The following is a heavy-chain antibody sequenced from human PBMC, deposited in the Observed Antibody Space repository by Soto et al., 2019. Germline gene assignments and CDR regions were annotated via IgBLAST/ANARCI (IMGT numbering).Heavy chain of an antibody. CDR3: ASLGYSSTPLYYYGMDV. CDR2: IIPIFGTA. V-gene: IGHV1-69*01. CDR1: GGTFSSYA. Sequence: QVQLVQSGAEVKKPGSSVKVSCKASGGTFSSYAISWVRQAPGQGLEWMGGIIPIFGTANYAQKFQGRVTITADQSTSTAYMELSSLRSEDTAVYYCASLGYSSTPLYYYGMDVWGQGTTVTVSS. D-gene: IGHD6-13*01. J-gene: IGHJ6*02.